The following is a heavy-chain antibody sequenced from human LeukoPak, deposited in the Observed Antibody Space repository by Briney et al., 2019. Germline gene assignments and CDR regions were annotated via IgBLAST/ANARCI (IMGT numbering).Heavy chain of an antibody. CDR3: AHIVATRTIYYYYYYYMDV. Sequence: PSETLSLTCTVSGGSISSYYWSWIRQPPGKGLEWIGYIYYSGSTNYNPSLKSRVTISVDTSKNQFSLKLSSVTAADTAVYYCAHIVATRTIYYYYYYYMDVWGKGTTVTVSS. CDR2: IYYSGST. D-gene: IGHD5-12*01. J-gene: IGHJ6*03. V-gene: IGHV4-59*08. CDR1: GGSISSYY.